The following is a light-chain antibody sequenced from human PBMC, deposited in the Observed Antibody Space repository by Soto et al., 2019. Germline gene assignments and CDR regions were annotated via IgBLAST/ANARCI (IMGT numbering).Light chain of an antibody. CDR1: QDISSY. J-gene: IGKJ4*01. CDR2: GAS. Sequence: DLPMTQSPSSLSASVGDRVTITCQASQDISSYLNWYQQKPGKAPKHLIYGASNLETGVPPRFSGSGSGTDFTFTISSLQPEDIATYYCQQYDNLPRLTFGGGTKVEIK. V-gene: IGKV1-33*01. CDR3: QQYDNLPRLT.